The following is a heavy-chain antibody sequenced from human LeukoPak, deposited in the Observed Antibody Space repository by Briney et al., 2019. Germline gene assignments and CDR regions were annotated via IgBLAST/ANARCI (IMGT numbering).Heavy chain of an antibody. CDR2: INHSGST. J-gene: IGHJ4*02. CDR3: ARGEWRNFDY. CDR1: GGSFSGYY. V-gene: IGHV4-34*01. Sequence: SETLSLTCAVYGGSFSGYYWSWIRQPPGKGLEWIGEINHSGSTNYNPSLKSRVTISVDTSKNQFSLKLNSMTAADTAVYYCARGEWRNFDYWGQGTLVTVSS. D-gene: IGHD3-3*01.